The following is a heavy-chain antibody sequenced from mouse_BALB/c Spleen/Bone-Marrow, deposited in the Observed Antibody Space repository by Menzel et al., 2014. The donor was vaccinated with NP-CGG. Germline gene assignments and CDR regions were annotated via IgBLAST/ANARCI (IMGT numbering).Heavy chain of an antibody. CDR1: GYSFTGYY. D-gene: IGHD2-3*01. CDR2: VNPNNGGT. Sequence: VQLKQSGPDLVKPGASVKISCKASGYSFTGYYMHWVKQSHGKSLEWIGRVNPNNGGTSYNQNFKGKAILTVDKSSSAAYMERRSLTSEDAAVYYGARPIYDGCSAGMEYWGQGTSVTVSS. J-gene: IGHJ4*01. CDR3: ARPIYDGCSAGMEY. V-gene: IGHV1-18*01.